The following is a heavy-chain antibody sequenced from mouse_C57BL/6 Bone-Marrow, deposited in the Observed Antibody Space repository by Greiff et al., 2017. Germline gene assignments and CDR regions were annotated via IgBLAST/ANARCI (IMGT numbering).Heavy chain of an antibody. CDR3: ARWGGYYGY. J-gene: IGHJ2*01. V-gene: IGHV1-61*01. CDR2: IYPSDSET. D-gene: IGHD2-3*01. CDR1: GYTFTSYW. Sequence: QVHVKQSGAELVRPGSSVKLSCKASGYTFTSYWMDWVKQRPGQGLEWIGNIYPSDSETHYNQKFKDKATLTVDKSSSTAYMQLSSLTSEDSAVYYCARWGGYYGYWGQGTTLTVSS.